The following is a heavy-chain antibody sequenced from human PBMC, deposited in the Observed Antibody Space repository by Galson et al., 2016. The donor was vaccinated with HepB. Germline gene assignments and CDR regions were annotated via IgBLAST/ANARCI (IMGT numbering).Heavy chain of an antibody. CDR1: GFTFSSYG. J-gene: IGHJ6*02. CDR3: AKDEFLEGDYYYGMDV. D-gene: IGHD3-3*01. Sequence: SLRLSCAASGFTFSSYGMYWVRQAPGKGLEWVAVISYDGSKKYYADSVKGRFTISRDNSKSTQYLQMSSLRAEDTAVYYCAKDEFLEGDYYYGMDVWGQGTTVTVSS. V-gene: IGHV3-30*18. CDR2: ISYDGSKK.